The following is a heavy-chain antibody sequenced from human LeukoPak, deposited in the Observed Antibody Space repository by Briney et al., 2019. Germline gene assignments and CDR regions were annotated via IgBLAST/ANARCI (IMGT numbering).Heavy chain of an antibody. Sequence: GGSLRLSCAASGFMFSSYGMSWVRQAPGKGLEWVSAISDSGRDTYFADSVKGRLTISRDNSKNALYLQMNSLRAEDTAVYYCARDRTQGYGGNSDYWGQGTLVTVSS. V-gene: IGHV3-23*01. CDR1: GFMFSSYG. CDR2: ISDSGRDT. J-gene: IGHJ4*02. CDR3: ARDRTQGYGGNSDY. D-gene: IGHD4-23*01.